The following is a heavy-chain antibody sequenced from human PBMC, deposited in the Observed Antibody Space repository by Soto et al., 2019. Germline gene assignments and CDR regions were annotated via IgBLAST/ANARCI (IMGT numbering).Heavy chain of an antibody. CDR1: GYTFTSYY. CDR2: INPSGGST. D-gene: IGHD3-3*01. Sequence: ASVKVSCKASGYTFTSYYMHWVRQAPGQGLEWMGIINPSGGSTSYAQKFQGRVTMTRDTSTSTVYMELSSLRSEDTAVYYCATDFGLVIIQGWFDTWGQGTLVTVSS. V-gene: IGHV1-46*01. CDR3: ATDFGLVIIQGWFDT. J-gene: IGHJ5*02.